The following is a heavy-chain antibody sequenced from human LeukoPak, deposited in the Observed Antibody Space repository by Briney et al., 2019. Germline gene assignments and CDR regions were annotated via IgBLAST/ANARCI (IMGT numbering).Heavy chain of an antibody. D-gene: IGHD4-11*01. CDR1: GFTFSSYS. CDR2: ISSSSSYI. CDR3: ARDYGNPRHFDY. J-gene: IGHJ4*02. V-gene: IGHV3-21*01. Sequence: TGGSLGLSCAASGFTFSSYSMNWVRQAPGKGLEWVSSISSSSSYIYYADSVKGRFTISRDNAKNSLYLQMNSLRAEDTAVYYCARDYGNPRHFDYWGQGTLVTVSS.